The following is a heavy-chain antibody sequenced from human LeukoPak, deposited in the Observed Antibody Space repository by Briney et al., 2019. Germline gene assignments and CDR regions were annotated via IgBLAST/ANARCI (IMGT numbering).Heavy chain of an antibody. Sequence: GASLRLSCAASGFPFSSYAMTWVRQAPGQGLEWVSTIKSGGGGTYYADSVEGRFTISRDNSNSTLFLQMNSLRAEDTALYYCAKGVGYDYGAYLVHWGQGVLVTVSS. V-gene: IGHV3-23*01. CDR1: GFPFSSYA. CDR2: IKSGGGGT. CDR3: AKGVGYDYGAYLVH. J-gene: IGHJ4*02. D-gene: IGHD4-17*01.